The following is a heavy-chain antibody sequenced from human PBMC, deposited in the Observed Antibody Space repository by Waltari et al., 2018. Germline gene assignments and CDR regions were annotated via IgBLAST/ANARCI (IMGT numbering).Heavy chain of an antibody. J-gene: IGHJ4*02. CDR1: GFTFRTYS. CDR2: ISGSGGST. D-gene: IGHD6-13*01. Sequence: EVQLLESGGGLVQPGGSLRLSCAASGFTFRTYSMRWVRQAPGKGLEWVSAISGSGGSTYYADSVKGRFTISRDNSKNTLYLQMNSLRAEDTAVYYCAKAAGLYSSSWYFDYWGQGTLVTVSS. V-gene: IGHV3-23*01. CDR3: AKAAGLYSSSWYFDY.